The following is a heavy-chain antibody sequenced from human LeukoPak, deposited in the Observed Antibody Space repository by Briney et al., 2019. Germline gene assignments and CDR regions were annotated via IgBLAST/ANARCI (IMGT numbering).Heavy chain of an antibody. CDR3: ASRGRYSYGYLGTQGRFDP. CDR1: GGSFSGYY. D-gene: IGHD5-18*01. J-gene: IGHJ5*02. Sequence: SETLSLTCAVYGGSFSGYYWSWIRQPPGKGLEWLGEINHSGSTNYNPSLKSRVTISVDTSKNQFSLKLSSVTAADTAVYYCASRGRYSYGYLGTQGRFDPWGQGTLVTVSS. V-gene: IGHV4-34*01. CDR2: INHSGST.